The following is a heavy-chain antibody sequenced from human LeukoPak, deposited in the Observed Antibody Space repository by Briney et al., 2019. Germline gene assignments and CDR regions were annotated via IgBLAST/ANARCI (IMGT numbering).Heavy chain of an antibody. J-gene: IGHJ4*02. D-gene: IGHD2-2*01. CDR3: AKDHCSSTSCYADY. Sequence: PGGSLRLSCAASGFTFDDYAMHWVRQAPGKGLEWVPLISWDGGSTYYADSVKGRFTISRDNSKSSLYLQMNSLRAEDTALYYCAKDHCSSTSCYADYWGQGTLVTVSS. V-gene: IGHV3-43D*04. CDR2: ISWDGGST. CDR1: GFTFDDYA.